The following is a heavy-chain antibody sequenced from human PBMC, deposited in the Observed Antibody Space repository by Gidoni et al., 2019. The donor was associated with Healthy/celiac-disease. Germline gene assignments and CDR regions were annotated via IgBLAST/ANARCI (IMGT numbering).Heavy chain of an antibody. Sequence: QVQLQQWGAGLLKPSETLSLTCAVYGGSFGGYYWSWIRQPPGKGLEWIAEINHSGSTNYNPSLKSRVTISVDTSKNQFSLKLSSVTAADTAVYYCARGYCSGGSCFYYFDYWGQGTLVTVSS. D-gene: IGHD2-15*01. J-gene: IGHJ4*02. CDR1: GGSFGGYY. CDR2: INHSGST. CDR3: ARGYCSGGSCFYYFDY. V-gene: IGHV4-34*01.